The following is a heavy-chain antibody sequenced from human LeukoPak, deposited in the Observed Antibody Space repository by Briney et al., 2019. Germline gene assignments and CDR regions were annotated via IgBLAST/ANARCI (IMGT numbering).Heavy chain of an antibody. D-gene: IGHD6-6*01. J-gene: IGHJ5*02. Sequence: SETLSLTCTVSGGSISSTSYSCAWIRQPPGKGLEWIAIIYNSGTTYYNPSLKSRVTISVDTSKNHFSLKLTSVTAADTAVYHCATYSNSIGWFDPWGQGTLVTVSS. CDR3: ATYSNSIGWFDP. CDR2: IYNSGTT. CDR1: GGSISSTSYS. V-gene: IGHV4-39*07.